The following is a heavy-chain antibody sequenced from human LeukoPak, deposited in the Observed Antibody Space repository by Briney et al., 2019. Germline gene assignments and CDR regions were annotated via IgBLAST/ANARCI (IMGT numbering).Heavy chain of an antibody. V-gene: IGHV3-73*01. CDR2: IRSKADNYAT. J-gene: IGHJ4*02. Sequence: GGSLRLSCAASGFTFSGSPILWVRQASGKGLEWVGRIRSKADNYATAYAASVQGRCTISRDDSKNTAYLQLNSLKTEDTAVYYCTQSNYWGQGAQVTVSS. CDR3: TQSNY. CDR1: GFTFSGSP.